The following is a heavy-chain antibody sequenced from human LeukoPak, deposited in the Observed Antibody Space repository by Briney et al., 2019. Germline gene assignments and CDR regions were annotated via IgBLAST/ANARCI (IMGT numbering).Heavy chain of an antibody. V-gene: IGHV3-23*01. D-gene: IGHD3-3*01. CDR2: ISSSGANT. J-gene: IGHJ4*02. Sequence: GGSLRLSCAASGFTFNNYAMSWVRQAPGKGLEWVSTISSSGANTYYADSVKGRFTISRDNSKNTLYLQMNSLRAEDTAVYYCAKHPNAYYDFWSGNYYFDYWGQGTLVTVSS. CDR3: AKHPNAYYDFWSGNYYFDY. CDR1: GFTFNNYA.